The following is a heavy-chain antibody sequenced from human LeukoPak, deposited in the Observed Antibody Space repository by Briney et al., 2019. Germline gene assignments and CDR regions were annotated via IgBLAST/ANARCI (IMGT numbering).Heavy chain of an antibody. CDR3: AKPPRVVVVTAFDS. D-gene: IGHD2-21*02. V-gene: IGHV3-23*01. J-gene: IGHJ4*02. CDR1: GFTFSSYA. CDR2: ITGSGSST. Sequence: GGSLRLSCAASGFTFSSYAMTWVRQAPGKGLEWVSSITGSGSSTYYADSVKGRFTISRDNSKSMVYVQMNSLRAEDTAVYFCAKPPRVVVVTAFDSWGQGTLVTVSS.